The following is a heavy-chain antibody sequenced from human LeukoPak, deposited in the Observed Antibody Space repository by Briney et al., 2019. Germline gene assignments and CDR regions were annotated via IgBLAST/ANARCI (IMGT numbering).Heavy chain of an antibody. J-gene: IGHJ4*02. CDR2: IYYSGST. CDR1: GVSISSYY. CDR3: ASSGYDHRYGIFDY. D-gene: IGHD5-12*01. V-gene: IGHV4-59*08. Sequence: SETLSLTCTVSGVSISSYYWSWIRQPPGKGLEWLGYIYYSGSTNYNPSLKSRVTISVDTSKNQFSLKLSSVTAADTAVYYCASSGYDHRYGIFDYWGPGTLVTVSS.